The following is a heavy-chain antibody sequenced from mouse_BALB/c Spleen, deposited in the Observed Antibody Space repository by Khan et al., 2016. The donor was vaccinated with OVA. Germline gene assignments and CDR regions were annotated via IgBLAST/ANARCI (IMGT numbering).Heavy chain of an antibody. V-gene: IGHV1S81*02. Sequence: QMQLEESGAELVKPGASVRLSCKASGYSFTSYYLYWVKQRPGQGLEWIGDINPSNGGTNFNEKFKIKATLTADKSSSTAYMQLSSLTSEDSAVYYCTRSGYGTFAYWGRGTLVTVSA. CDR3: TRSGYGTFAY. CDR2: INPSNGGT. J-gene: IGHJ3*01. CDR1: GYSFTSYY. D-gene: IGHD2-1*01.